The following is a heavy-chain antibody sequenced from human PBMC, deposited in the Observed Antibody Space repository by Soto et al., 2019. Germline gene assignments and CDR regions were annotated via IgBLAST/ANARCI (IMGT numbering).Heavy chain of an antibody. CDR2: SSNSGGYI. CDR3: ARIQLAAYAFDI. D-gene: IGHD6-25*01. V-gene: IGHV3-11*06. Sequence: QVQLVESGGGMVRPGGSLRLSCAASGFTLSDYFMAWVRQSPRQGLEWISSSSNSGGYITYADSVRGRFTISRDKAKSSLYRHMNSLRAEYSAVYYCARIQLAAYAFDIWGQGALVTVSS. J-gene: IGHJ3*02. CDR1: GFTLSDYF.